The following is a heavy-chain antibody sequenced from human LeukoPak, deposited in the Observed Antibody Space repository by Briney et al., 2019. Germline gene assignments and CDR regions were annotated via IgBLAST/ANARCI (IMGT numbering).Heavy chain of an antibody. D-gene: IGHD6-6*01. CDR2: INPSGGST. Sequence: SVNLSCTASGYTFTSYYMHWVRQAPGQGLEWMGIINPSGGSTSYAQTFQGRVTITRDMSTSTVYMELSSLRSEDTAVYYCARDDGSSSSVIIDYWGQGTLVTVSS. CDR3: ARDDGSSSSVIIDY. J-gene: IGHJ4*02. CDR1: GYTFTSYY. V-gene: IGHV1-46*01.